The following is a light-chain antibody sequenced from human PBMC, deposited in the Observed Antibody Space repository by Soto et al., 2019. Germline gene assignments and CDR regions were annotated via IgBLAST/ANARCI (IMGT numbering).Light chain of an antibody. V-gene: IGKV3-15*01. J-gene: IGKJ1*01. Sequence: IVMTQSPGTLSLSPGDRATLSCRASQSITSHLAWYQQKPGQAPRLLTSHSSTRATGIPTRFSGSGSGTDFTLTISSLQSEDFAVYYCQQYNTWHRTFGQGTKVDIK. CDR2: HSS. CDR3: QQYNTWHRT. CDR1: QSITSH.